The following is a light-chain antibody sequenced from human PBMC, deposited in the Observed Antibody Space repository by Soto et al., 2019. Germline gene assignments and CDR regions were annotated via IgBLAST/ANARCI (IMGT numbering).Light chain of an antibody. V-gene: IGKV1-5*03. J-gene: IGKJ4*01. CDR3: QEYNGNSGLT. Sequence: DIPMTQSPSTLSASVGDRVTITCRASQSISSWLAWYQQKPGKAPNLLIFSASGLERGVPSRFSGSGSGTEFTLTISSLQPDDFATYCQEYNGNSGLTFGGGTKVEIK. CDR1: QSISSW. CDR2: SAS.